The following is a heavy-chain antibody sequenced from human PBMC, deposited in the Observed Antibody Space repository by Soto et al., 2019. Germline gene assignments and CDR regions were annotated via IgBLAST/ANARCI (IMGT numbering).Heavy chain of an antibody. Sequence: ASVKVSCKASGYTFTSYGISWVRQAPGQGLEWMGWISAYNGNTNYAQKLQGRVTMTTDTSTSTAYMELRSLRSDDTAVYYCARDDCGGDCYVLAIYYYYGMDVRSQGTTVTVSS. J-gene: IGHJ6*02. CDR1: GYTFTSYG. V-gene: IGHV1-18*01. D-gene: IGHD2-21*02. CDR3: ARDDCGGDCYVLAIYYYYGMDV. CDR2: ISAYNGNT.